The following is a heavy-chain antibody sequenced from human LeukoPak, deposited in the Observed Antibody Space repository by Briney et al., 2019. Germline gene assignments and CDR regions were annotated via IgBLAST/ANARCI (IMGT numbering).Heavy chain of an antibody. D-gene: IGHD2-2*01. CDR2: IYYSGST. CDR1: GGSISSSSYY. V-gene: IGHV4-39*01. J-gene: IGHJ4*02. CDR3: ARQGVYCSSTSCYPDY. Sequence: PSETLSLTCTVSGGSISSSSYYWGWIRQPPGKGLEWIGSIYYSGSTYYNPSLKSRVTISVDTSKNQFSLKLSSVTAADTAVYYCARQGVYCSSTSCYPDYWGQGTLVTVSS.